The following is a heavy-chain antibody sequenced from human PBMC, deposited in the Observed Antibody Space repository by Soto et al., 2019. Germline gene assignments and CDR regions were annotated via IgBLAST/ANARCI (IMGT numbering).Heavy chain of an antibody. CDR1: GFAFSNYG. V-gene: IGHV3-33*01. CDR3: AGSPPGVAGRYYFDY. J-gene: IGHJ4*02. Sequence: QVQLVESGGGVVQPGRSQRLSCATSGFAFSNYGMHWVRQAPGKGLEWVALIWYDGSNKYYADSVKGRFTISRDNSKNTLYLQVNSLRAEDTAVYYCAGSPPGVAGRYYFDYWGQGTLVTVSS. D-gene: IGHD6-6*01. CDR2: IWYDGSNK.